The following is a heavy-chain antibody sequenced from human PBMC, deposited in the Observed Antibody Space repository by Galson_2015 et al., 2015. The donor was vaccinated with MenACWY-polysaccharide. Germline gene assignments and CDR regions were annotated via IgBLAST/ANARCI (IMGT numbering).Heavy chain of an antibody. D-gene: IGHD6-19*01. Sequence: LRLSCAASGFTFSSYAMSWVRQAPGKGLEWVSTVSGSGSSTYYADSVKGRFTISRDNSKNTLYLQMGSLRAEDTAVYYCAKVAVAGPLSFFDYWGQGTLVTVSS. CDR2: VSGSGSST. CDR3: AKVAVAGPLSFFDY. J-gene: IGHJ4*02. CDR1: GFTFSSYA. V-gene: IGHV3-23*01.